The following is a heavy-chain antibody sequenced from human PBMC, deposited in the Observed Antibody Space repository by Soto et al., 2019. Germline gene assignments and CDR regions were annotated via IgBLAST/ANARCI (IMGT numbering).Heavy chain of an antibody. J-gene: IGHJ4*02. V-gene: IGHV3-66*01. D-gene: IGHD6-13*01. CDR3: ARDRSGQQLVDY. CDR2: IYSGGST. CDR1: GFTVSSNY. Sequence: GGSLRLSCAASGFTVSSNYMSWVRQAPGKGLEWVSVIYSGGSTYYADSVKGRFTISRDNSKNTLYLQMNSLRAEDMAVYYCARDRSGQQLVDYWGQGTLVTVSS.